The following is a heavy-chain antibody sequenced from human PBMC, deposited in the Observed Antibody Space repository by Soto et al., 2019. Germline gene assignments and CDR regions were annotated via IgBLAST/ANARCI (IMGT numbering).Heavy chain of an antibody. CDR2: ISSSGSTI. CDR1: GFTFSDYY. Sequence: QVQLVESGGGLVQPGGSLRLSCAASGFTFSDYYMSWIRQAPGKGLEWVSYISSSGSTIYYADSVKGRFTISRDNAKNSLYLQMNSLRAEDTAVYYCAKSLSPRYCSGGSCYTGSFDIWGQGTMVTVSS. V-gene: IGHV3-11*01. D-gene: IGHD2-15*01. J-gene: IGHJ3*02. CDR3: AKSLSPRYCSGGSCYTGSFDI.